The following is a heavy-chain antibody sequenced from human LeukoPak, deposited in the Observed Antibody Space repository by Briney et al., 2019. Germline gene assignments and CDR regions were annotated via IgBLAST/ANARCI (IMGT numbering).Heavy chain of an antibody. V-gene: IGHV3-48*03. Sequence: PGGSLRLSCAASGYTFSSYEMNWVRQAPGKGLEWVSYISNSGSTIYYADSVKGRFTISRDNAKNSLYLQMNSLRVEDTAVYYCARDGGYCSSPNCHIDYWGQGTLVTVSS. D-gene: IGHD2-2*01. CDR3: ARDGGYCSSPNCHIDY. CDR2: ISNSGSTI. CDR1: GYTFSSYE. J-gene: IGHJ4*02.